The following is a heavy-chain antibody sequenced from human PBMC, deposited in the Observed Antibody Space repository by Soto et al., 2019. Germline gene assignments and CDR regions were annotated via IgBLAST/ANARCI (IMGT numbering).Heavy chain of an antibody. V-gene: IGHV3-30*18. D-gene: IGHD3-22*01. CDR3: AKASPYYYDSSGSLPAHY. CDR2: ISYDGSNK. CDR1: GFTFSSYG. J-gene: IGHJ4*02. Sequence: VQLVESGGGLVKPGGSLRLSCAASGFTFSSYGMHWVRQAPGKGLEWVAVISYDGSNKYYADSVKGRFTISRDNSKNTLYLQMNSLRAEDTAVYYCAKASPYYYDSSGSLPAHYWGQGTLVTVSS.